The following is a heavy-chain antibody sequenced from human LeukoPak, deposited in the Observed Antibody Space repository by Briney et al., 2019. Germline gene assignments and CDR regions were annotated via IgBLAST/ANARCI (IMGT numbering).Heavy chain of an antibody. CDR1: GGSFSGYY. CDR3: ASLVGATAGYDY. J-gene: IGHJ4*02. V-gene: IGHV4-34*01. CDR2: INHNGST. D-gene: IGHD1-26*01. Sequence: SETLSLTCAVYGGSFSGYYWSWIRQPPGKGLEWIGEINHNGSTNYNPALKSRVTTSVDTSTNQFSLELSSVTAAGTAVYYCASLVGATAGYDYWGQGTLVTVSS.